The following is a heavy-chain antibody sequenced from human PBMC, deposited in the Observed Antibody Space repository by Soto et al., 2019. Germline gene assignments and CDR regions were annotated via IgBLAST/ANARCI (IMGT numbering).Heavy chain of an antibody. V-gene: IGHV4-34*01. CDR2: INHSGST. CDR1: GGSFSGYY. J-gene: IGHJ5*02. CDR3: ARARSLRNWFDP. D-gene: IGHD2-15*01. Sequence: QVQLQQWGAGLLKPSETLSLTCAVYGGSFSGYYWSWIRQPPGKGLEWIGEINHSGSTNYNPSLKSRVSISVDTSKNQFSLNLSSVTAADTAVYYCARARSLRNWFDPWGQGTLVTVSS.